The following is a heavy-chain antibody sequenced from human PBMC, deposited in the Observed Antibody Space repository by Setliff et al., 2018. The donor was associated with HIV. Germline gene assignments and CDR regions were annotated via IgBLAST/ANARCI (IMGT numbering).Heavy chain of an antibody. CDR3: ARDTQILEWFNYYMDV. CDR2: IIPIFGSP. Sequence: SVKVSCKASGYTFSDYYLHWVRQAPGQGLEWMGRIIPIFGSPNYAQKFQGRVTITADKSTSTAYMELSSLKSEDTAVYYCARDTQILEWFNYYMDVWGKGTAVTVSS. CDR1: GYTFSDYY. D-gene: IGHD3-3*01. J-gene: IGHJ6*03. V-gene: IGHV1-69*06.